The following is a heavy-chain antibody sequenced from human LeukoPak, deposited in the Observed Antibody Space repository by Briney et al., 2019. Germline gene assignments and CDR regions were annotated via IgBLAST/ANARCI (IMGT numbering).Heavy chain of an antibody. CDR1: GFTFSSYA. D-gene: IGHD3-10*01. Sequence: GGSLRLSCAASGFTFSSYAMSWVRQAPGKGLEWVAGISDSGGSTNYTDSVKGRFTISRDNPKNTLYLQMNSLRAEDTAVYFCAKRGIVIRAVIIVGFHKEAYYFDYWGQGALVTVSS. J-gene: IGHJ4*02. CDR3: AKRGIVIRAVIIVGFHKEAYYFDY. V-gene: IGHV3-23*01. CDR2: ISDSGGST.